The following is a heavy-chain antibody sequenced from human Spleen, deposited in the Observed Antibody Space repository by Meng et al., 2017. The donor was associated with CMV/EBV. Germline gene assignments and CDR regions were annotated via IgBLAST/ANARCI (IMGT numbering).Heavy chain of an antibody. Sequence: GGSLRLSCSASGFSFSIYEMNWVRQAPGKGLEWLSFISHTGGTVYYADSVKRRMIVSRDNAKNSLYLQMDSLRAEDTALYYRARGSRVFDIWGQGTMVTVSS. CDR2: ISHTGGTV. V-gene: IGHV3-48*03. CDR3: ARGSRVFDI. D-gene: IGHD3-10*01. J-gene: IGHJ3*02. CDR1: GFSFSIYE.